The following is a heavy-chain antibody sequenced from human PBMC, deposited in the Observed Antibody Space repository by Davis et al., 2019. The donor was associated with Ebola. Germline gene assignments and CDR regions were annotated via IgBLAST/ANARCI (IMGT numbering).Heavy chain of an antibody. CDR1: GYTFTSYA. Sequence: VAVKVSCKASGYTFTSYAMHWVRQAPGQRLEWMGWINAGNGNTKYSQKFQGRVTITRDTSASTAYMELSSLRSEDTAVYYCARDYCSGGSCYLNWFDPWGQGTLVTVSS. D-gene: IGHD2-15*01. CDR3: ARDYCSGGSCYLNWFDP. J-gene: IGHJ5*02. V-gene: IGHV1-3*01. CDR2: INAGNGNT.